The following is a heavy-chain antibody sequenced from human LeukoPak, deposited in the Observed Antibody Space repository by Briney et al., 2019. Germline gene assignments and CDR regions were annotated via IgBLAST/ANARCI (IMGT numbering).Heavy chain of an antibody. CDR2: IYASGT. CDR3: ARRSPIVAAGDAFDI. CDR1: GGSISSYY. J-gene: IGHJ3*02. V-gene: IGHV4-4*07. D-gene: IGHD6-25*01. Sequence: SETLSLTCTVSGGSISSYYWSWIRQPAGKGLEWIGRIYASGTTYSPSLQSRVTIPLDRSKNQFSLRLGSVTAADTAVYYCARRSPIVAAGDAFDIWGQGTMVTVSS.